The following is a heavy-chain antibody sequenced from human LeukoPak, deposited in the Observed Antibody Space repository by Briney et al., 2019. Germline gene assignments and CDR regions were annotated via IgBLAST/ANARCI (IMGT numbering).Heavy chain of an antibody. CDR1: GFTFSRCG. Sequence: GGSLRLSCAASGFTFSRCGMHWVRQAPGKGLEWVAVISYDGSNKYYADSVKGRFTISRDNSKNTLYLQMNSLRAEDTAVYYCAKDAMVRGVTHAFDIWGHGTMVTVSS. CDR3: AKDAMVRGVTHAFDI. CDR2: ISYDGSNK. V-gene: IGHV3-30*18. J-gene: IGHJ3*02. D-gene: IGHD3-10*01.